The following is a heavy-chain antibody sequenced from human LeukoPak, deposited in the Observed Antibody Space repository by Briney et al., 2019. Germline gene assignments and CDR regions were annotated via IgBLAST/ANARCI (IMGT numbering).Heavy chain of an antibody. V-gene: IGHV4-59*11. CDR3: AGFTQYYDFWSGAFDI. CDR1: GGSISSHY. J-gene: IGHJ3*02. Sequence: PSETLSLTCSVSGGSISSHYWNWIRQTSGKGLDWIGYIHYSGSTNYNPSLKSRITISIDTSNNQFSLKLSSVTAADTAVYYCAGFTQYYDFWSGAFDIWGQGTTVTVSS. D-gene: IGHD3-3*01. CDR2: IHYSGST.